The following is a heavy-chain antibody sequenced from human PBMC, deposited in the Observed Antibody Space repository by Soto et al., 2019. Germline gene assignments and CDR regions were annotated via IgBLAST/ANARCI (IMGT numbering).Heavy chain of an antibody. V-gene: IGHV1-69*01. J-gene: IGHJ5*02. CDR2: IIPIFGTA. CDR1: GGTFSSYA. Sequence: QVQLVQSGAEVKKPGSSVKVSCKASGGTFSSYAISWVRQAPGQGLEWMGGIIPIFGTANYAQEFQGRVTITADESTSTAYMELSSLRSEDTAVYYCARSWLMVYAIEAGWFDPWGQGTLVTVSS. CDR3: ARSWLMVYAIEAGWFDP. D-gene: IGHD2-8*01.